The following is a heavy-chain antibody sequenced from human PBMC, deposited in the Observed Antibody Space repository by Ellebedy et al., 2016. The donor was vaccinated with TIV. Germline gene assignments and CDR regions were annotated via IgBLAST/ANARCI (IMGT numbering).Heavy chain of an antibody. CDR2: VHYSVHT. CDR1: GGSISGYY. CDR3: AQAGLGLYYGMDV. V-gene: IGHV4-59*01. D-gene: IGHD3/OR15-3a*01. J-gene: IGHJ6*01. Sequence: SETLSLTXSVSGGSISGYYWSWIRQPPGKGLEWIGYVHYSVHTKYNPSLKSRVTISEDTSKNQVSLKLTYVTAADTAVYYCAQAGLGLYYGMDVWGQGTTVTVSS.